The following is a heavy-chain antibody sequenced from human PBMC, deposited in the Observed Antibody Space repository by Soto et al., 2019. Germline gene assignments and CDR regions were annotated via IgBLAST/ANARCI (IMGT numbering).Heavy chain of an antibody. D-gene: IGHD3-22*01. CDR1: GGSISSSSYY. Sequence: QLQLQESGPGLVKPSETLSLTCTVSGGSISSSSYYWGWIRQPPGKGLEWIGSIYYSGSTYYNPSLKSRVTISVDTSQTQFSLKLSSVTAADTAVYYCARLNRRVVVTPGWYWGQGTLVTVSS. V-gene: IGHV4-39*01. CDR3: ARLNRRVVVTPGWY. CDR2: IYYSGST. J-gene: IGHJ4*02.